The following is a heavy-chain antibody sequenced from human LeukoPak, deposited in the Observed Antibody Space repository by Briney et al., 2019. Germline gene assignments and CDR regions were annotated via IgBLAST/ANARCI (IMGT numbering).Heavy chain of an antibody. CDR3: AREQPGP. J-gene: IGHJ5*02. D-gene: IGHD6-13*01. V-gene: IGHV3-30*03. CDR2: ISYAGSNK. CDR1: GFTFSTYG. Sequence: PGGSLRLPCAASGFTFSTYGMHWVRQAPGKGLEWVAVISYAGSNKYYADSVKGRFGISRDNVKNTLYLQMNSLRAEDTAVYFCAREQPGPWGQGTLVTVSS.